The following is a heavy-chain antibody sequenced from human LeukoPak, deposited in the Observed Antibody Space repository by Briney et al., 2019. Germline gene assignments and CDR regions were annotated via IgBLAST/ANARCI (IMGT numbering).Heavy chain of an antibody. D-gene: IGHD6-13*01. CDR2: ISWNSGSI. V-gene: IGHV3-9*01. CDR3: ARPDSSSWYGAPFFDY. J-gene: IGHJ4*02. CDR1: GFTFDDYA. Sequence: PGGSPRLSCAASGFTFDDYAMHWVRQAPGKGLEWVSGISWNSGSIGYADSVKGRFTISRDNAKNSLYLQMNSLRAEDTALYYCARPDSSSWYGAPFFDYWGQGTLVTVSS.